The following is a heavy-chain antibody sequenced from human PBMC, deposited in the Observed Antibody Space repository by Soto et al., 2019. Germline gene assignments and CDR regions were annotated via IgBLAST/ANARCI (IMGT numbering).Heavy chain of an antibody. V-gene: IGHV1-18*04. CDR1: GYTFINHG. Sequence: QVQLVQSGGEVKKPGASVKVSCKASGYTFINHGISWVRQAPGQGLAWMGWISGHNRKTNYAQKFQGRVTMTTDTSTTTAFMELRSLRSADTAVYYCARDSYPLAYFFDYWCQGTLVSVSS. CDR3: ARDSYPLAYFFDY. D-gene: IGHD2-2*02. CDR2: ISGHNRKT. J-gene: IGHJ4*02.